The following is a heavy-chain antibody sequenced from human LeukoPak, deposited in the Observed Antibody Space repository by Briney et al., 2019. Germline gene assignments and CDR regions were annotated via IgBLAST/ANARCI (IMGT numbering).Heavy chain of an antibody. Sequence: GGSLRLSCAASGFTFCSYSMNWVRQAPGRGLEWVSSITSSSTYVYYGDSVKGRFTISRDNAKNSLNLHMNSLRAEDTAVYYCARVGGMKDCNFWGQGTMVTVSS. D-gene: IGHD2/OR15-2a*01. CDR1: GFTFCSYS. CDR3: ARVGGMKDCNF. J-gene: IGHJ3*01. V-gene: IGHV3-21*01. CDR2: ITSSSTYV.